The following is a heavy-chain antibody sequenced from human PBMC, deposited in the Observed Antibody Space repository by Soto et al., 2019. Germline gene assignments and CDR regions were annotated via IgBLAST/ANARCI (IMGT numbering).Heavy chain of an antibody. CDR1: GGSINTYY. CDR2: VDYSGNS. Sequence: SDTLSLTCTVSGGSINTYYWSWIRQPPGKGLEWIGYVDYSGNSDSSPSLKSRVTISIDTSKKQVSLKLNSVTAADTAVYYCARNWFSVAGRFDFDYWGQGIPVTVSS. CDR3: ARNWFSVAGRFDFDY. D-gene: IGHD6-19*01. V-gene: IGHV4-59*01. J-gene: IGHJ4*02.